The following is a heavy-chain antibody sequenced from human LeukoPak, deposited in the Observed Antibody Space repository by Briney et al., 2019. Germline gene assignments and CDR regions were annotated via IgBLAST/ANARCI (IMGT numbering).Heavy chain of an antibody. CDR3: TRDPSGSSSWHFDY. CDR1: GFTFSGSA. J-gene: IGHJ4*02. Sequence: GGSLRLSCAASGFTFSGSAMHWVRQASGKGLEWVGRIRSKANGYATAYAASVKGRFTISRDDSKNTAYLQMNSLKTEDTAVYYCTRDPSGSSSWHFDYWGQGTLVTVSS. V-gene: IGHV3-73*01. D-gene: IGHD6-13*01. CDR2: IRSKANGYAT.